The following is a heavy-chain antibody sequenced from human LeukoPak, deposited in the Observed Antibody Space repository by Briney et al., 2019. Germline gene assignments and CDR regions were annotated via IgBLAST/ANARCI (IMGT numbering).Heavy chain of an antibody. Sequence: SQTLSLTCPVSSGSISSGVYYWSWIRQHPGKGLEWIGYIYYSGSTYYNPSLKSRVTISVDTSKNQFSLRLSSVTAADTAVYYCARGVRWLQLSYFDYWGQGTLVTVSS. CDR3: ARGVRWLQLSYFDY. CDR1: SGSISSGVYY. D-gene: IGHD5-24*01. V-gene: IGHV4-31*03. J-gene: IGHJ4*02. CDR2: IYYSGST.